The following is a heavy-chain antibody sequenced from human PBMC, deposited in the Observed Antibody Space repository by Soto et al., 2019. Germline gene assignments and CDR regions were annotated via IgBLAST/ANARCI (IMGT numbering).Heavy chain of an antibody. D-gene: IGHD6-13*01. CDR1: GDSVSSNSAA. CDR3: AREEFIAAVGTGGGRRDYYYYGLDV. Sequence: SQTVSRTYALSGDSVSSNSAAPNWIRHSPSRDLEWLGRTYYRSKWYNDYAVSVQSRITINPDTFQNQFSLQLNSVTRGGTAVYYCAREEFIAAVGTGGGRRDYYYYGLDVWGEGTTGTVSS. V-gene: IGHV6-1*01. CDR2: TYYRSKWYN. J-gene: IGHJ6*04.